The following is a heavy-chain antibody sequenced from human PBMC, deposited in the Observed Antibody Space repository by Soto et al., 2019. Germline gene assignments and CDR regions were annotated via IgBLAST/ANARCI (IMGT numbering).Heavy chain of an antibody. D-gene: IGHD6-13*01. Sequence: EVQLLESGGGLVQPGGSLRLSCAASGFTFSSYAVSWVRQAPGKGLEWVSTISGSGGVTYYADSVKGRFTISRDNSKNTLYLQMYSLRAEDTAVYYCAKSHRGYISSDMDVWGQGTTVTVSS. CDR3: AKSHRGYISSDMDV. CDR1: GFTFSSYA. J-gene: IGHJ6*02. CDR2: ISGSGGVT. V-gene: IGHV3-23*01.